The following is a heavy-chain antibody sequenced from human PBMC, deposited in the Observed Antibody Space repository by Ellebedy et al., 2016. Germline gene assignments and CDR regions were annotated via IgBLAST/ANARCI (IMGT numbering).Heavy chain of an antibody. CDR3: ARPQGGRSGGSRFDP. D-gene: IGHD2-15*01. V-gene: IGHV4-38-2*01. CDR2: ILQRTTT. Sequence: SETLSLTCSVSGSPITTGYYWGWIRQTPGKGLEWIGNILQRTTTYYNPSFKSRVTMSVETSKNQFSLKLTSVTAADTAIYYCARPQGGRSGGSRFDPWGQGTLVTVSS. CDR1: GSPITTGYY. J-gene: IGHJ5*02.